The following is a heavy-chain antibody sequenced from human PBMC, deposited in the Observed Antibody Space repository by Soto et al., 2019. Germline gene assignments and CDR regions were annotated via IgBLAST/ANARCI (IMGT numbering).Heavy chain of an antibody. CDR3: ARETVRRGQGPDHHYYAMDV. D-gene: IGHD3-10*02. J-gene: IGHJ6*02. Sequence: PGVSLRLSCSASDLVFASYAMHWVRQPPGKGLEWVAMISHDGSEKYYADSVRSRFTIFRDNSKNTVYLQMHYLSLEDTALYWWARETVRRGQGPDHHYYAMDVPCPALTVTVSS. CDR2: ISHDGSEK. CDR1: DLVFASYA. V-gene: IGHV3-30*03.